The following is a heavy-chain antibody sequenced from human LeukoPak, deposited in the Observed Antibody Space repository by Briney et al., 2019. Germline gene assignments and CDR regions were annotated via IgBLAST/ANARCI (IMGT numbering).Heavy chain of an antibody. J-gene: IGHJ4*02. CDR3: ARGFYFDY. Sequence: SQTLSLTCVISGDSVSRNSAAWNWNRQSPSRGLEWLGRTYYRSEWYNEYALSVKSRITIKPDTSKNQFSLQLNSVTPEDTAVYYCARGFYFDYWGQGTLVTVSS. V-gene: IGHV6-1*01. CDR1: GDSVSRNSAA. D-gene: IGHD3-3*01. CDR2: TYYRSEWYN.